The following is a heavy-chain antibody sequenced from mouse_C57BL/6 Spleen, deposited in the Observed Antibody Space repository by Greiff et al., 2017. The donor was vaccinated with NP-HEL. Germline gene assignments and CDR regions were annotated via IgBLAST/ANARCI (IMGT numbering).Heavy chain of an antibody. J-gene: IGHJ2*01. CDR3: AATVVATGDY. CDR1: GYTFTDYY. D-gene: IGHD1-1*01. V-gene: IGHV1-19*01. CDR2: INPYNGGT. Sequence: EVQLQQSGPVLVKPGASVKMSCKASGYTFTDYYMNWVKQSHGKSLEWIGVINPYNGGTSYNQKFKGKATLTVDKSSSTAYLELNSLKSEEYAVYYCAATVVATGDYWGQGTTLTVSS.